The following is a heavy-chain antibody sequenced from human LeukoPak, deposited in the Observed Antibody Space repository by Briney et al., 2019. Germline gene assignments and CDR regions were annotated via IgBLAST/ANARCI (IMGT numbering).Heavy chain of an antibody. D-gene: IGHD3-22*01. J-gene: IGHJ4*02. V-gene: IGHV1-18*01. Sequence: AASVKVSCKASGGTFSSYAISWVRQAPGQGLGWMGWISAYNGNTNYAQKLQGRVTMTTDTSTSTAYMELRSLRSDDTAVYYCARGVYDSSGYYYSYWGQGTLVTVSS. CDR3: ARGVYDSSGYYYSY. CDR1: GGTFSSYA. CDR2: ISAYNGNT.